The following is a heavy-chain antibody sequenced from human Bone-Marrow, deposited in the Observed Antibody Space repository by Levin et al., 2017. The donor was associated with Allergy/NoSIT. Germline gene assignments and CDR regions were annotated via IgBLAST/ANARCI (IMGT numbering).Heavy chain of an antibody. CDR3: AKDGDPDYGDRFYYYGLDV. CDR2: ISPSSGKT. J-gene: IGHJ6*02. Sequence: PGASVKVSCEAIGYSFSNHGLTWVRQAPGQGLEWMGWISPSSGKTKLAQSFRGRVTMTTDTSTNRAYMELTSLTSDDTAVYYCAKDGDPDYGDRFYYYGLDVWGQGTPVSVSS. CDR1: GYSFSNHG. V-gene: IGHV1-18*01. D-gene: IGHD4-17*01.